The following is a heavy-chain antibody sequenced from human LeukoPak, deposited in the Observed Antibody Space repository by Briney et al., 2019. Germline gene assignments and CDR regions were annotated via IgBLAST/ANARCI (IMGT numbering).Heavy chain of an antibody. J-gene: IGHJ6*02. Sequence: SVKVSCKASGGTFSSYAISWVRQAPGQGLEWMGGIIPIFGTANYAQRFQGRVTITADESTSTAYMELSSLRSEDTAVYYCARKRAYYGESYYYGMDVWGQGTTVTVSS. V-gene: IGHV1-69*13. CDR3: ARKRAYYGESYYYGMDV. D-gene: IGHD4-17*01. CDR2: IIPIFGTA. CDR1: GGTFSSYA.